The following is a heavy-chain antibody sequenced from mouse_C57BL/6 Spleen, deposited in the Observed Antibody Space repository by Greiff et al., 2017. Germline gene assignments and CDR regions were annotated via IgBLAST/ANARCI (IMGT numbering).Heavy chain of an antibody. CDR3: ARDYGSSSALSMDY. CDR1: GYAFSSYW. Sequence: VQLVESGAELVKPGASVKISCKASGYAFSSYWMNWVKQRPGKGLEWIGQIYPGDGDTNYNGKFKGKATLTADKSSSTAYMQLSSLTSEDSAVYFCARDYGSSSALSMDYWGQGTSVTVSS. CDR2: IYPGDGDT. V-gene: IGHV1-80*01. J-gene: IGHJ4*01. D-gene: IGHD1-1*01.